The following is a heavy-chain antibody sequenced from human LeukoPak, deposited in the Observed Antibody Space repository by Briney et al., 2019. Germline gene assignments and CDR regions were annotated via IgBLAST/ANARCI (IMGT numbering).Heavy chain of an antibody. D-gene: IGHD3-3*01. J-gene: IGHJ6*02. CDR2: IYSGGST. CDR1: GFTVSSNY. V-gene: IGHV3-66*01. CDR3: ARVPTIFGVDYYYYGMDV. Sequence: GGSLRLSCAASGFTVSSNYMSWVRQAPGKGLEWVSVIYSGGSTYYADSVKGRFTISRDNSKNTLYLQMNSLRAEDTAVYYCARVPTIFGVDYYYYGMDVWGQGTTVTVSS.